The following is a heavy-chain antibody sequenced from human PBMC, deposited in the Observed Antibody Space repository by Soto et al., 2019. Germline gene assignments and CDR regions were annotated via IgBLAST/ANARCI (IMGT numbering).Heavy chain of an antibody. J-gene: IGHJ5*02. D-gene: IGHD4-17*01. CDR1: GYTFTSYG. CDR2: ICAYNGNT. Sequence: ASVKVSCKASGYTFTSYGISWVRQAPGQGLEWMGWICAYNGNTNYAQKLQGRVTMTTDTSTSTAYMELRSLRSDDTAVYYCARGWTVTPAPHLPTDPWGKGPLVTGSS. V-gene: IGHV1-18*04. CDR3: ARGWTVTPAPHLPTDP.